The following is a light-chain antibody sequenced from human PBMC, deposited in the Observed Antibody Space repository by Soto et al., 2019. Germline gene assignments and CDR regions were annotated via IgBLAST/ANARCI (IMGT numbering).Light chain of an antibody. J-gene: IGKJ1*01. CDR3: QQYGSSVWT. CDR2: GAS. CDR1: QSVSSNY. Sequence: EIVLTQSPGTLSLSPGERATLSCRASQSVSSNYLAWYQQKPGQAPRLLIHGASSRATGIPDRFSGRGSGTDFTLTISRLEPEDFAVYYCQQYGSSVWTLGQGTKVEIK. V-gene: IGKV3-20*01.